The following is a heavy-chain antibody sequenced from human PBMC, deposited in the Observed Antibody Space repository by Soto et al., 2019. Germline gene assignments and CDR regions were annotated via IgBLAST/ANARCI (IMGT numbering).Heavy chain of an antibody. V-gene: IGHV3-23*01. Sequence: EVQLLESGGGLVQPGGSLRLSCAASGFTFSSYAMSWVRQAPGKGLEWVSAISGSGGSTYYADSVKGRFTISRDNSKNPLYLQMNSLRAEDPALYYCAKRVRGGIADPFDYWGQGTLVTVSS. CDR3: AKRVRGGIADPFDY. CDR2: ISGSGGST. J-gene: IGHJ4*02. CDR1: GFTFSSYA. D-gene: IGHD6-13*01.